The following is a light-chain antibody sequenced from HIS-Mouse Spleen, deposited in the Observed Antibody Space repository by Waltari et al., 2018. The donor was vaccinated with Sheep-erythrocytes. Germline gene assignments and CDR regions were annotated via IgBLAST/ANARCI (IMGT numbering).Light chain of an antibody. Sequence: EIVMTQSPATLSVSPGERAPLSCRASQSVSSNLAWYQQKPGQAPRLLNYGASTRATGIPARFSGSGSGTEFTLTISSLQSEDFAVYYCQQYNNWAPTFGQGTKVEIK. CDR3: QQYNNWAPT. J-gene: IGKJ1*01. V-gene: IGKV3-15*01. CDR1: QSVSSN. CDR2: GAS.